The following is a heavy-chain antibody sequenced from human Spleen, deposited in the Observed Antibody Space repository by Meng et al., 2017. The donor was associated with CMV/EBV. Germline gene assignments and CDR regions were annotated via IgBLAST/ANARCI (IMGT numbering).Heavy chain of an antibody. V-gene: IGHV4-34*01. D-gene: IGHD3-3*01. CDR2: INHSGST. J-gene: IGHJ4*02. CDR3: ARDIWSGYYLDF. CDR1: GGSFSGYY. Sequence: GSLRLSCAVYGGSFSGYYWSWIRQPPGKGLEWIGEINHSGSTNYNPSLKSRVTISVDTSKNQFSLKLTSVNAADTAVYYCARDIWSGYYLDFWGQGSLVTVSS.